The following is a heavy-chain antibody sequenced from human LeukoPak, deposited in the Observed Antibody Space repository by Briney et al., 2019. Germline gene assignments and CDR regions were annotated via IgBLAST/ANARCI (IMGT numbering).Heavy chain of an antibody. CDR1: GGSISSSNW. CDR3: ARVEEDTRPVPYYYGMDV. D-gene: IGHD1-1*01. Sequence: SETLSLTCALSGGSISSSNWWTWARQPPGKGLDGIGEIYHSGSTNYNPSLKSQVTISVGKFKIQFDLKLSYVTVAVTAVYYCARVEEDTRPVPYYYGMDVWGKGTTVTVSS. CDR2: IYHSGST. V-gene: IGHV4-4*02. J-gene: IGHJ6*04.